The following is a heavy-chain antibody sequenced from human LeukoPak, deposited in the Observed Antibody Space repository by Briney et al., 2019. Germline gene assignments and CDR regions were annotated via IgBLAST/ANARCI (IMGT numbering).Heavy chain of an antibody. V-gene: IGHV3-30-3*01. D-gene: IGHD3-10*01. CDR3: ARGPPYGSGTYYFDY. J-gene: IGHJ4*02. CDR2: ISYDGSNK. Sequence: GGSLRLSCAASGFTFSSYAMHWVRQAPGKGLEWVAVISYDGSNKYYADSVKGRFTISRDNAKNSLYLQMNSLRAEDTAVYYCARGPPYGSGTYYFDYWGQGTLVTVSS. CDR1: GFTFSSYA.